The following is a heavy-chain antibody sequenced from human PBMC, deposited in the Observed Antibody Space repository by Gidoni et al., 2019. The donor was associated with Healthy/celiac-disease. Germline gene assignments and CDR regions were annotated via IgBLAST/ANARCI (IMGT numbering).Heavy chain of an antibody. CDR3: AKVSYDSSGYYCDY. D-gene: IGHD3-22*01. J-gene: IGHJ4*02. Sequence: EVQLLESGGGLVQPGGSLRLSCAASGFTFSSYAMSWVRQAPGKGLEGVSAISGSGGSTYYADSVKGRFTNSRDNSKNTLYLQMNSLRAEDTAVYYCAKVSYDSSGYYCDYWGQGTLVTVSS. CDR2: ISGSGGST. V-gene: IGHV3-23*01. CDR1: GFTFSSYA.